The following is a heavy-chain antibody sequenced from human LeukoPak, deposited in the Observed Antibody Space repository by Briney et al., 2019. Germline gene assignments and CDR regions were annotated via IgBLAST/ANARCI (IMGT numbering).Heavy chain of an antibody. CDR1: GYSISSGYY. CDR3: ARGPYSYDSSGAFDI. CDR2: IYHSGRT. V-gene: IGHV4-38-2*02. J-gene: IGHJ3*02. D-gene: IGHD3-22*01. Sequence: SETLSLTCTVSGYSISSGYYWGWIRQPPGKGLEWIGSIYHSGRTFYNPSLKSRVTISVDTSKNQFSLKLSSVTAADTAVYFCARGPYSYDSSGAFDIWGQGTMVTVSS.